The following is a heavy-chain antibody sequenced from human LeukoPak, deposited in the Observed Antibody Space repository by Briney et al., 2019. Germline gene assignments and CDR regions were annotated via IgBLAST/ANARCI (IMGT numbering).Heavy chain of an antibody. Sequence: PSETLSLTCTVSGGSISSSNYYWGWIRQPPGKGLEWIGSIYYSGTTYYNPSLNSRVTISVDTSKNQFSLKLSSVTAADTAVYYCASLSWTQEWSDNWGQGTLVTVSS. CDR1: GGSISSSNYY. CDR2: IYYSGTT. J-gene: IGHJ4*02. V-gene: IGHV4-39*01. D-gene: IGHD5-18*01. CDR3: ASLSWTQEWSDN.